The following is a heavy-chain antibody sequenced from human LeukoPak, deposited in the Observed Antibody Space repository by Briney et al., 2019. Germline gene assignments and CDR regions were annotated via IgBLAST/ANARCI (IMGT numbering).Heavy chain of an antibody. J-gene: IGHJ2*01. Sequence: ASVKVSCKASGYTFTSYAMHWVRQAPGQRLEWMGWINAGNGNTKYSQEFQGRVTITRDTSASTAYMELSSLRSEDTAVYYCARASQQLAYWYFDLWGRGTLVTVSS. D-gene: IGHD6-13*01. CDR2: INAGNGNT. CDR3: ARASQQLAYWYFDL. CDR1: GYTFTSYA. V-gene: IGHV1-3*03.